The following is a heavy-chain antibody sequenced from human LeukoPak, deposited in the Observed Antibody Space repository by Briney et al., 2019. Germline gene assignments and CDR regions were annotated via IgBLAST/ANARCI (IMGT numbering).Heavy chain of an antibody. CDR3: ARSDILTGYAFDI. CDR2: IIPIFGTA. J-gene: IGHJ3*02. D-gene: IGHD3-9*01. V-gene: IGHV1-69*01. Sequence: SVKVSCKASGGTFSSYAISWVRQAPGQGLEWMGGIIPIFGTANYAQKFQGRVTITADESTSTAYMELSGLRSEDTAVYYCARSDILTGYAFDIWGQGTMVTVSS. CDR1: GGTFSSYA.